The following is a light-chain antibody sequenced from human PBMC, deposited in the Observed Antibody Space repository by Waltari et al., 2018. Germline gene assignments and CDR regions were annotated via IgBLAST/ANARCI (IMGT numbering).Light chain of an antibody. J-gene: IGKJ2*01. Sequence: ETVLTQSPVTLSLSPGEGATLSCKASQSVGTSLAWYQQKPGQAPRLLIYNASNRAAGIPARFSGSGSGTDFTLTIVTLEPEDFAVYYCQHRSNWNTFGQGTKLEIK. V-gene: IGKV3-11*01. CDR3: QHRSNWNT. CDR1: QSVGTS. CDR2: NAS.